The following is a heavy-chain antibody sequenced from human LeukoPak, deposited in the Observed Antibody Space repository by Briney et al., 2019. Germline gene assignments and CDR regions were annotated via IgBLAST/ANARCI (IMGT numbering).Heavy chain of an antibody. J-gene: IGHJ4*02. V-gene: IGHV1-46*01. CDR3: ARGLVGNWGARVWHFDY. Sequence: ASVKVSCEASGYTFTSYYMHWVRQAPGQGLEWMGIINPSGGSTSYAQKFQGRVTMTRDTSTSTVYMELSSLRSEDTAVYYCARGLVGNWGARVWHFDYWGQGTLVTVSS. CDR2: INPSGGST. D-gene: IGHD7-27*01. CDR1: GYTFTSYY.